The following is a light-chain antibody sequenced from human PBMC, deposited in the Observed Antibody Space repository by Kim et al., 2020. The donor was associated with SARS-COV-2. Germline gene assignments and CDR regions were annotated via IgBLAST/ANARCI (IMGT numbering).Light chain of an antibody. Sequence: GQTVTISCPGTSSHVGYFVRVSWHQPPPSTAPTVIIYEVSKRPSGVPDRFSGSKSGNTASLTISGLQAEDEADYYCCSKTSDITYVFGTGTKVTVL. V-gene: IGLV2-18*02. CDR2: EVS. CDR1: SSHVGYFVR. J-gene: IGLJ1*01. CDR3: CSKTSDITYV.